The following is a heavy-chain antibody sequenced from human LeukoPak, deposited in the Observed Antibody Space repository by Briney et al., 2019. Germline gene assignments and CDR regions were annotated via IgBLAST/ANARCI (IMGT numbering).Heavy chain of an antibody. Sequence: GGSLRLSCSASGFTFSSYAMHWVRQAPGKGLEYVSAISSNGGSTYYADSVKGRFTISRDNSKNTLYLQMSSLRAEDTAVYYCAKGGGRGYSGYWGQGTLVTVSS. J-gene: IGHJ4*02. CDR3: AKGGGRGYSGY. CDR2: ISSNGGST. D-gene: IGHD5-12*01. V-gene: IGHV3-64D*06. CDR1: GFTFSSYA.